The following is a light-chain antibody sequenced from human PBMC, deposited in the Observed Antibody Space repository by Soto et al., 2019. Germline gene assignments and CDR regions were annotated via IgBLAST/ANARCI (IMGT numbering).Light chain of an antibody. CDR1: SVGVGGYNY. J-gene: IGLJ1*01. V-gene: IGLV2-14*01. Sequence: QSALTQPASVSGSPGQSITISCTGTSVGVGGYNYVSWYQQHPGKAPKLMIYEVSNRPSGVSNRFSGSKSGNTVSLTISGLQAEDEADYYCSSYTSSSTLVFGTGTKVTVL. CDR3: SSYTSSSTLV. CDR2: EVS.